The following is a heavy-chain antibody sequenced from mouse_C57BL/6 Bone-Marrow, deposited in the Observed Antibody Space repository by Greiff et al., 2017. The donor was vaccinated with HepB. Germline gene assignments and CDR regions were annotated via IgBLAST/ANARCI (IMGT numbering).Heavy chain of an antibody. Sequence: VQLQQPGAELVMPGASVKLSCKASGYTFTSYWMHWVKQRPGQGLEWIGEIDPSDSYTNYNQKFKGKSTLTVDKSSSTAYMQLSSLTSEDSAVYYCAVITTVVATPYWYFDVWGTGTTVTVSS. V-gene: IGHV1-69*01. CDR3: AVITTVVATPYWYFDV. D-gene: IGHD1-1*01. CDR1: GYTFTSYW. CDR2: IDPSDSYT. J-gene: IGHJ1*03.